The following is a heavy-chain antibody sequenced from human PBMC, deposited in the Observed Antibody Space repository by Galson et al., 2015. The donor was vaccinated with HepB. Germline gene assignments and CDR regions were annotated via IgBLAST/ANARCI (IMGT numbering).Heavy chain of an antibody. J-gene: IGHJ1*01. CDR3: TTGPGNSGDYSTGWFEYFHL. V-gene: IGHV3-33*03. Sequence: SLRLSCAASGFTFSHYGMHWVRQAPGKGLEWVAVIWYDGSRRYYADSVKGRFTISRDNSKNTLYLQVDSLRAEDTAVYYCTTGPGNSGDYSTGWFEYFHLWGQGTLVTVSS. CDR1: GFTFSHYG. CDR2: IWYDGSRR. D-gene: IGHD2-2*01.